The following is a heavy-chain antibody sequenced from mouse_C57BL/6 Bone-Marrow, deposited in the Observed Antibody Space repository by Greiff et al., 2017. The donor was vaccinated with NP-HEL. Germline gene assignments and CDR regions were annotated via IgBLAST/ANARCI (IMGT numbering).Heavy chain of an antibody. CDR2: ISDGGSYT. D-gene: IGHD3-2*02. Sequence: EVKLMESGGGLVKPGGSLKLSCAASGFTFSSYAMSWVRQTPEKRLEWVATISDGGSYTYYPDNVKGRFTISRDNAKNNLYLQMSHLKSEDTAMYYCARDSSGRFAYWGQGTLVTVSA. V-gene: IGHV5-4*01. J-gene: IGHJ3*01. CDR1: GFTFSSYA. CDR3: ARDSSGRFAY.